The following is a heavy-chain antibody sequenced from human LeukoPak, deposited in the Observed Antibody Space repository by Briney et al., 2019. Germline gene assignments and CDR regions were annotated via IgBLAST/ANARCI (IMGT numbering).Heavy chain of an antibody. V-gene: IGHV4-34*01. Sequence: PSETLSLTCAVYGGSFSGYYWSWIRQPPGKGLEWIGEINHSGSTNYNPSLKSRVTISVDTSNNQFSLKLSSVTAADTAVYYCARLPSSVVVPAAIRYYYGMDVWGKGTTVTVSS. CDR3: ARLPSSVVVPAAIRYYYGMDV. D-gene: IGHD2-2*01. CDR1: GGSFSGYY. J-gene: IGHJ6*04. CDR2: INHSGST.